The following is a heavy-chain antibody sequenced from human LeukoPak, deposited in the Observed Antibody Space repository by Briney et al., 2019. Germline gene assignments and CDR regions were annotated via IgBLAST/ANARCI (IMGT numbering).Heavy chain of an antibody. D-gene: IGHD3-10*01. J-gene: IGHJ6*04. CDR2: IDWDDDK. CDR1: GFSLSTSGMC. CDR3: ARIHYYGSGSYSRGYYYGMDV. Sequence: SGPALVKPTQTLTLTCTFSGFSLSTSGMCVSWIRQPPGKALEWLALIDWDDDKYYSTSLKTRLTISKDTSKNQAVLTMTNMDPVDTATYYCARIHYYGSGSYSRGYYYGMDVWGKGTTVTVSS. V-gene: IGHV2-70*01.